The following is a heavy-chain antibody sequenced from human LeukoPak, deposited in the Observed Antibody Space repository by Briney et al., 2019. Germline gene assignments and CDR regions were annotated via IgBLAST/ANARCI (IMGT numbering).Heavy chain of an antibody. CDR2: SSGNGGST. V-gene: IGHV3-23*01. CDR3: ARDSNWNNGGFDY. D-gene: IGHD1/OR15-1a*01. Sequence: GGSLRLSCGASGFTFSNYAMSWVRPAPGKGLEWVSTSSGNGGSTYYGDSVKGRFTISRDNVKNTLHLQMSSLRAEDTAIYYCARDSNWNNGGFDYWGQGTLVTVSA. CDR1: GFTFSNYA. J-gene: IGHJ4*02.